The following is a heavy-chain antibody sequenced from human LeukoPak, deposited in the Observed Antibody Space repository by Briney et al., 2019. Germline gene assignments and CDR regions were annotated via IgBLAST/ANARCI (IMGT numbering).Heavy chain of an antibody. CDR3: VRGPYGSGISNWFDP. J-gene: IGHJ5*02. D-gene: IGHD3-10*01. Sequence: WETLSLTCTVSGGSISSYYWSWIRQPPGKGLEWIGYIYYSGDTNYNPSLQSRVTVSVDTSKNQFSLKLTSVTAADTAVYYCVRGPYGSGISNWFDPWGQGTLVIVSS. CDR1: GGSISSYY. V-gene: IGHV4-59*01. CDR2: IYYSGDT.